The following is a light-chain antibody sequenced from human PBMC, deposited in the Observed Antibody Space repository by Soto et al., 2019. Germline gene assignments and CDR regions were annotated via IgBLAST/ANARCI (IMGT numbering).Light chain of an antibody. Sequence: EIVLTQSPGTLSLSPGERATLSCRASQSVSSSNLAWYQQKPGQAPRLLIYGASSRATGIPDRFSGSGSGTDFTLTISRLEPEDFAVYYCQQYGSSFSITFGQGTRLEMK. V-gene: IGKV3-20*01. CDR1: QSVSSSN. J-gene: IGKJ5*01. CDR3: QQYGSSFSIT. CDR2: GAS.